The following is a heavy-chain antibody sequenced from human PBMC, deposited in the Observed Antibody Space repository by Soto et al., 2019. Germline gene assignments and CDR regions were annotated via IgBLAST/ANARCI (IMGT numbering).Heavy chain of an antibody. V-gene: IGHV1-18*01. CDR1: GYTFTRFG. CDR3: ARTRRLIAAVGIPFDP. Sequence: QVQLVQSGAEVKKPGASVKVSCKASGYTFTRFGFSWVRQAPGQGLEWMGWISAYNGNTNYAQKLQGRVTMTTDTSTSTAYMELRSLRSDATAVYYCARTRRLIAAVGIPFDPWGQGTLVTVSS. CDR2: ISAYNGNT. D-gene: IGHD6-13*01. J-gene: IGHJ5*02.